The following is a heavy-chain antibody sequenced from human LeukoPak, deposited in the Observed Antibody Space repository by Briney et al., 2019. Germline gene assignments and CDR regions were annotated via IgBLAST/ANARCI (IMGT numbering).Heavy chain of an antibody. Sequence: SETLSLTCAVYGGSFSDYYWNWIRQPPGKGLEWIGEINHSGSTNYNPSPKSRVTISVDTSKNQFSLKVSSVTAADTAVYYCAREREGPYGYLDYWGQGTLVTVSS. CDR1: GGSFSDYY. J-gene: IGHJ4*02. CDR3: AREREGPYGYLDY. V-gene: IGHV4-34*01. CDR2: INHSGST. D-gene: IGHD4-17*01.